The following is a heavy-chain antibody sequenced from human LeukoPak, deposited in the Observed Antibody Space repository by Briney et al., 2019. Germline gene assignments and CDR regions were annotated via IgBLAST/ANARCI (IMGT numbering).Heavy chain of an antibody. CDR3: ARPFGIDWSIDYFDS. CDR1: GFMFSDNY. D-gene: IGHD3-9*01. J-gene: IGHJ4*02. V-gene: IGHV3-72*01. CDR2: IRNRARGYTT. Sequence: GGSLRLSCAGSGFMFSDNYMDWVRQPPGKGLEWVGRIRNRARGYTTEYAASVKGRFTVSRDDSKNSVYLQMNSLKTEDTAVYYYARPFGIDWSIDYFDSWGQGTLVTVSS.